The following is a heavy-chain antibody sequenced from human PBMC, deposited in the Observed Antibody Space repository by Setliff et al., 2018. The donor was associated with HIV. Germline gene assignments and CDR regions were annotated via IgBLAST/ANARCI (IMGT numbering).Heavy chain of an antibody. V-gene: IGHV4-4*07. J-gene: IGHJ4*02. CDR2: IYPSGNI. CDR1: GGSISRYY. D-gene: IGHD3-10*01. Sequence: SETLSLTCTVSGGSISRYYWSWIRQPAGKGLEWIGRIYPSGNINYNPSLKSRLTMSIDTSKNQFSPKLSSVTATDTAVYYCARDAGPHYGSGPPLEYWGQGIQVTVSS. CDR3: ARDAGPHYGSGPPLEY.